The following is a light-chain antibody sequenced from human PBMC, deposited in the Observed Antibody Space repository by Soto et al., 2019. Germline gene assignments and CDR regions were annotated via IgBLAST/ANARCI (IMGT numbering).Light chain of an antibody. V-gene: IGLV2-23*01. J-gene: IGLJ2*01. CDR1: SSDAGSYNL. CDR2: EGS. Sequence: QSVLTQPASVSGSPGQSITTSCTGTSSDAGSYNLVSWYQQHPGKAPKLMIYEGSKRPSGVSNRFSGSKSGNTASLTISGLQAEDEADYYCCSYAGSSSVVFGGGTKLTVL. CDR3: CSYAGSSSVV.